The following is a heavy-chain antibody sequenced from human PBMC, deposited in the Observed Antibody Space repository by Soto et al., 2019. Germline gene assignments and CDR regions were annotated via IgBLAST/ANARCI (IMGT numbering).Heavy chain of an antibody. J-gene: IGHJ2*01. V-gene: IGHV3-74*01. Sequence: EVQLVESGGGLVQPGGSLRLSCAASGFTLSTYWIHWVRQAPGKVLMWVSRMSGDGSGKDYADSVRGRFTISRDNAENTLYLQMDSLTAEDTAVYYCARDLGTERARAWYFDLWGRGTLVTVSS. CDR3: ARDLGTERARAWYFDL. D-gene: IGHD1-1*01. CDR2: MSGDGSGK. CDR1: GFTLSTYW.